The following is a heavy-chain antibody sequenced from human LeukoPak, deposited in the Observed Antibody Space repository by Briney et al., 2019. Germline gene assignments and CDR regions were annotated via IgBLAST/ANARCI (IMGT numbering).Heavy chain of an antibody. CDR2: IRSKAYGGIT. CDR1: GFTFGDYA. D-gene: IGHD3-22*01. V-gene: IGHV3-49*03. J-gene: IGHJ4*02. Sequence: GGSLRLSCTASGFTFGDYAMSWFRQAPGKGLEWVGFIRSKAYGGITEYAASVKGRFTISRDDSKSIAYLQMNSLKTEDTAVYYCTRVGGDYYDSSGYRFDYWGQGTLVTVSS. CDR3: TRVGGDYYDSSGYRFDY.